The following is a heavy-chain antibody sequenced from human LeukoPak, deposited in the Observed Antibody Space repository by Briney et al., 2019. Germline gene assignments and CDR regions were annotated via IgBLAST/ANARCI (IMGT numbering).Heavy chain of an antibody. J-gene: IGHJ3*02. V-gene: IGHV4-59*08. D-gene: IGHD2-15*01. Sequence: SETLSLTCTVSGGSISSYYWSWIRQPPGKGLEWIGYIYYSGSTNYNPSLKSRVTVSVDTSKNQFSLKLSSVTAADTAVYYCARHTPLGYCSGGSCPGAHDAFDIWGQGTMVTVSS. CDR2: IYYSGST. CDR1: GGSISSYY. CDR3: ARHTPLGYCSGGSCPGAHDAFDI.